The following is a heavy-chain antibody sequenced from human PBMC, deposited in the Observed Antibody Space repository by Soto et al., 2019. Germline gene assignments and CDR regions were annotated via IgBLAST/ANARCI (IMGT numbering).Heavy chain of an antibody. CDR2: INVYNGNT. D-gene: IGHD6-19*01. V-gene: IGHV1-18*01. CDR3: TWSSYSSSSWFDP. J-gene: IGHJ5*02. CDR1: GYTFTNYG. Sequence: ASVKVSCKASGYTFTNYGISWVRQAPGQGLEWMGWINVYNGNTKYAQKVQGRVTMTTDTSTSTAYMELSSLRFEDTAMYYCTWSSYSSSSWFDPWGQGTLVTVSS.